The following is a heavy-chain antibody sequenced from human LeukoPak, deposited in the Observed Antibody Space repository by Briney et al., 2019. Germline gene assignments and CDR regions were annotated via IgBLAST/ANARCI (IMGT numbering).Heavy chain of an antibody. J-gene: IGHJ4*02. V-gene: IGHV3-11*04. CDR3: ARIGYSSSSFDF. Sequence: GGSLRLSCAASGFIFSDYYMTWIRQAPGKGLEWVSYISSSGDNIFYADSVKGRFTISRDNAKKSMYLQMNSLRAEDTAVYYCARIGYSSSSFDFWGQGTLVTVSS. CDR2: ISSSGDNI. CDR1: GFIFSDYY. D-gene: IGHD6-6*01.